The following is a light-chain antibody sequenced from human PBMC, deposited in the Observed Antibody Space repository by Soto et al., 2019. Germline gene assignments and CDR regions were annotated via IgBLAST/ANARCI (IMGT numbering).Light chain of an antibody. V-gene: IGKV3-20*01. CDR2: GAS. J-gene: IGKJ4*01. CDR3: QQYGSSPLT. CDR1: QSVSSSY. Sequence: EIVLTQSPGTLSLSPGERATLSCRASQSVSSSYLAWYQQKPGQAPRLLIYGASSRATGIPDRFSGSGSGTDFTLTISRLEPEDFAVYYCQQYGSSPLTFGGGNKV.